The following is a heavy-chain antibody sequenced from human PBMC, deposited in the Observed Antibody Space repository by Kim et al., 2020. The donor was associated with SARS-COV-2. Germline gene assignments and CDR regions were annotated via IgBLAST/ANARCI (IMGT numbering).Heavy chain of an antibody. V-gene: IGHV1-8*01. Sequence: QKFQGRVTMTRNTSISTAYMELSSLRSEDTAVYYCARGGYGYSSGWYRDYWGQGTLVTVSS. CDR3: ARGGYGYSSGWYRDY. D-gene: IGHD6-19*01. J-gene: IGHJ4*02.